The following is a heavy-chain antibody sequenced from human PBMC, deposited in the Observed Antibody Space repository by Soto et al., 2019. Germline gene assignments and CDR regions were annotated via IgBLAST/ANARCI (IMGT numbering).Heavy chain of an antibody. CDR1: GFTFSSYG. CDR2: IWYDGSNK. D-gene: IGHD6-19*01. V-gene: IGHV3-33*01. CDR3: ARDGEQWLVHPRPGDPQY. Sequence: GGSLRLSCAASGFTFSSYGMHWVRQAPGKGLEWVAVIWYDGSNKYYADSVKGRFTISRDNSKNTLYLQMNSLRAEDTAVYYCARDGEQWLVHPRPGDPQYWGQGTLVTVSS. J-gene: IGHJ4*02.